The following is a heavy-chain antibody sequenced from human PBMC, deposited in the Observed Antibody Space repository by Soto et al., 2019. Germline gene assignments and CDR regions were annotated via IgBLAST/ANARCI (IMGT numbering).Heavy chain of an antibody. J-gene: IGHJ4*02. D-gene: IGHD3-10*01. CDR1: GFTVSSSY. V-gene: IGHV3-53*01. CDR2: IYDGGTT. CDR3: ARESSESYYVDY. Sequence: LRLSCAASGFTVSSSYMSWVRQAPGKGLEWVSVIYDGGTTYYADSVRGRFTISRDNSKNTLYLQMNSLRAEDSAVYYCARESSESYYVDYWGQGTQVTVYS.